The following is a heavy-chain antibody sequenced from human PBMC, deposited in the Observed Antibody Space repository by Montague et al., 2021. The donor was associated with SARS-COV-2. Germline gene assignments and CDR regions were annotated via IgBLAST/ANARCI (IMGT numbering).Heavy chain of an antibody. CDR2: ISYDGSNK. Sequence: SLRLSCAASGFTFSSYAMHWVRQAPGKGLEWVAVISYDGSNKYYADFVKGRFTISRDNSKNTLYLQMNSLRAEDTAVYYCASALADYGDFDYWGQGTLVTVSS. CDR3: ASALADYGDFDY. J-gene: IGHJ4*02. V-gene: IGHV3-30-3*01. CDR1: GFTFSSYA. D-gene: IGHD4-17*01.